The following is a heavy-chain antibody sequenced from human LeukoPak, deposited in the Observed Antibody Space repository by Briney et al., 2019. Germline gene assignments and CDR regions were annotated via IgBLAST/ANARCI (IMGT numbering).Heavy chain of an antibody. V-gene: IGHV3-23*01. J-gene: IGHJ6*02. CDR2: ISGSGGST. CDR3: AKGGYSYGSSPGYYYGMDV. CDR1: GFTFSSYA. D-gene: IGHD5-18*01. Sequence: GGSLRLSCAASGFTFSSYAMSWVRQAPGKGLEWVSAISGSGGSTYYADSVKGRFTISRDNSKNTLYLQMNSLRAEDTAVYYCAKGGYSYGSSPGYYYGMDVWSQGTTVTVSS.